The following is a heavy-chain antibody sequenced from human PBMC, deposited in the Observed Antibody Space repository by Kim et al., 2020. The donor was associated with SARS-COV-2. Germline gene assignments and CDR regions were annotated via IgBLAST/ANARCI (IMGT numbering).Heavy chain of an antibody. CDR3: AKGGGSSSWYIGVDY. CDR1: GFTFDDYA. J-gene: IGHJ4*02. V-gene: IGHV3-9*01. Sequence: GGSLRLSCAASGFTFDDYAMHWVRQAPGKGLEWVSGISWNSGSIGYADSVKGRFTISRDNAKNSLYLQMNSLRAEDTALYYCAKGGGSSSWYIGVDYWGQGTLVTVSS. CDR2: ISWNSGSI. D-gene: IGHD6-13*01.